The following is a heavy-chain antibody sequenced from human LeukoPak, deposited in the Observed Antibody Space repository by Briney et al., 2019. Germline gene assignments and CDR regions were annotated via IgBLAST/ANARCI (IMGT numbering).Heavy chain of an antibody. CDR2: IGGSGDST. CDR1: GFTFSNYA. J-gene: IGHJ6*03. CDR3: ARVLSGRGSLYNYYYYMDV. V-gene: IGHV3-23*01. D-gene: IGHD3-10*01. Sequence: PGGSLRLSCAASGFTFSNYAMNWVRQAPGKGLEWVSTIGGSGDSTFYADSVKGRFTISRDNSKNTLYLQMNSLRAEDTAVYYCARVLSGRGSLYNYYYYMDVWGKGTTVTISS.